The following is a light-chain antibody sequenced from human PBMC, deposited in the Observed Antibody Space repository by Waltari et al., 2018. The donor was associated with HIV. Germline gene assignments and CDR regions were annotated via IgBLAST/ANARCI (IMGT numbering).Light chain of an antibody. CDR2: AAS. Sequence: DIQMTQSPSSLSASVGDRVTITCRASQSISSYLNWYQQKPGKAPKLLIYAASSLQSGVPSRFRGSGSVTDFTLTISSLQPEDFATYYCQQSYSTPPTFGGGTKVEIK. CDR1: QSISSY. V-gene: IGKV1-39*01. CDR3: QQSYSTPPT. J-gene: IGKJ4*01.